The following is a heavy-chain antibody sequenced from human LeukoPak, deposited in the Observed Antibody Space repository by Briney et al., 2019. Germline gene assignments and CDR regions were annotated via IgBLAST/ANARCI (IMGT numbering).Heavy chain of an antibody. V-gene: IGHV4-34*01. J-gene: IGHJ3*02. CDR1: GGSFSGYY. D-gene: IGHD3-10*01. CDR3: ARDKSRTYGSADAFDI. CDR2: INHSGST. Sequence: SETLSLTCAVYGGSFSGYYWSWIRQPPGKGLEWIGEINHSGSTNYNPSLKSRVTISVDTSKNQFSLKLSSVTAADTAMYYCARDKSRTYGSADAFDIWGQGTMVTVSS.